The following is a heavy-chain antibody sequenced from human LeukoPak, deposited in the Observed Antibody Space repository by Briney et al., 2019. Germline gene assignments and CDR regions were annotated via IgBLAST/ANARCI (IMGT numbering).Heavy chain of an antibody. CDR2: INAGNGNT. CDR3: ARDTPIVAAEGNAFDI. V-gene: IGHV1-3*01. D-gene: IGHD6-13*01. Sequence: ASVKVSCKASGYTFTSYAMHWVRQAPGQRLEWMGWINAGNGNTKYSQKFQGRVTITRDTSASTAYMELSSLRSEDTAVYYCARDTPIVAAEGNAFDIWGQGTMVTVSS. CDR1: GYTFTSYA. J-gene: IGHJ3*02.